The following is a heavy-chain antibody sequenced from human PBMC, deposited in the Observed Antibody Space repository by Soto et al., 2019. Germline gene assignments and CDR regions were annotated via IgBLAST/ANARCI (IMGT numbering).Heavy chain of an antibody. V-gene: IGHV4-30-2*01. J-gene: IGHJ6*02. CDR1: GDSISSGAHS. Sequence: SDALSLTCAVSGDSISSGAHSSSWIRQTPGKGLEWVGFIHPSGTTYYNPSLESRVTISVDRSKNQLSLNLSSVTAADTAVYYCARDLGSHLGMDVWGQGTTVTVSS. CDR3: ARDLGSHLGMDV. D-gene: IGHD3-10*01. CDR2: IHPSGTT.